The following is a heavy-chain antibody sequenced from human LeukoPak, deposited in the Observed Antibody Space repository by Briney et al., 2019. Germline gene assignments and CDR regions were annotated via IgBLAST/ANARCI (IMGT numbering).Heavy chain of an antibody. CDR2: FYYSGST. CDR1: GXSISSYY. CDR3: ATSRGVLTPFDY. J-gene: IGHJ4*02. Sequence: SETLSLTCTVSGXSISSYYGSWIRQPPGKGLEWIGYFYYSGSTNYNPSLKRRVTISGDTSKNQFSLKLNSVTAADTAVYYCATSRGVLTPFDYWGQGTLVTVSS. V-gene: IGHV4-59*01. D-gene: IGHD3-10*01.